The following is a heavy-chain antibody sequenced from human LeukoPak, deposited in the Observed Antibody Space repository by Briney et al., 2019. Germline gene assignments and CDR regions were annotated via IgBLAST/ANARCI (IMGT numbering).Heavy chain of an antibody. CDR1: GGSFRGYY. CDR2: INHSGST. D-gene: IGHD3-3*02. CDR3: ARVVPPNIFYYYYYGMDV. V-gene: IGHV4-34*01. Sequence: SETLSLTCAVYGGSFRGYYWSWIRQPPGKGLEWIGEINHSGSTNYNPSLKSRVTISVDTSKNQFSLKLSSVTAADTAVYYRARVVPPNIFYYYYYGMDVWGQGTTVTVSS. J-gene: IGHJ6*02.